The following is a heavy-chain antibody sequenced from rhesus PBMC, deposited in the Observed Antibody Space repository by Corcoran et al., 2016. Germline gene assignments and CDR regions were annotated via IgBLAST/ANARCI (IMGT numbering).Heavy chain of an antibody. J-gene: IGHJ4*01. Sequence: QVQLQESGPGLVKPSETLSLPCAVSGGSISGYYWNWFRQPPGKGLEWIGDIGGSRGSTDYNPSLKSRGTISTDTSKNQFSLKLSSVTAADTAVYYCARSSGTGGFDYWGQGVLVTVSS. CDR3: ARSSGTGGFDY. CDR2: IGGSRGST. V-gene: IGHV4-165*02. D-gene: IGHD1-14*01. CDR1: GGSISGYY.